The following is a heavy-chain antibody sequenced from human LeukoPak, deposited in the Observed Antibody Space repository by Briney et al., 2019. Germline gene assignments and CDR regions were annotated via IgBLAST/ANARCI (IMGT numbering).Heavy chain of an antibody. D-gene: IGHD4-17*01. CDR3: ARRTVTTGGEFSDY. J-gene: IGHJ4*02. V-gene: IGHV4-38-2*02. CDR1: GYSISSGYY. Sequence: SETLSLTCTVSGYSISSGYYWGWIRQPPGKGLEWIGSIYHSGSTYYNPSLKSRVTISVDTSKNQFSLKLSSVTAADTAVYYCARRTVTTGGEFSDYWGQGTLVTVSS. CDR2: IYHSGST.